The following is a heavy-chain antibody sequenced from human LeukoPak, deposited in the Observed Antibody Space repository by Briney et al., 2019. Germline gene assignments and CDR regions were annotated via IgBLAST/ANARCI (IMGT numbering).Heavy chain of an antibody. Sequence: PSETLSLTCTVSGYSISTGYYWGWVRQTPGKRLEWIGTVYHSGSTYYNPSLRSRAAISVDTSRNQFSLRLRSDDTAVYYCARGPFLGYYYDSSGYIYCFDYWGQGTLVTVSS. D-gene: IGHD3-22*01. J-gene: IGHJ4*02. CDR2: VYHSGST. V-gene: IGHV4-38-2*02. CDR1: GYSISTGYY. CDR3: ARGPFLGYYYDSSGYIYCFDY.